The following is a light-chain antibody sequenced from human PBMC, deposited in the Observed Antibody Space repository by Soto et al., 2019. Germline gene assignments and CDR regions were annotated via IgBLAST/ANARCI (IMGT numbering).Light chain of an antibody. Sequence: DIQLTQSPSSLSASVGDRVTIPCQASQDITNYLNWYQQKPGKAPMLLIYDASNLQTGVPSRFSGRGSGTDFTFTISSLQVEDIATYYCHQLDSLPYTFGQGTKLEIK. V-gene: IGKV1-33*01. CDR2: DAS. CDR3: HQLDSLPYT. J-gene: IGKJ2*01. CDR1: QDITNY.